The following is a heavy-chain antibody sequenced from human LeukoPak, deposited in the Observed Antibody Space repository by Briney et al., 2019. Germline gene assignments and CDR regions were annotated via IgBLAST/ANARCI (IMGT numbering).Heavy chain of an antibody. Sequence: GASVNVSCKASGYTFTGYYMHWVRQAPGQGLEWMGWINPNSGGTNYAQKFQGRVTMTRDTSISTAYMELSRLRSDDTAVYYCASGYCSGGSCYRSTIQHWGQGTLVTVSS. CDR2: INPNSGGT. CDR3: ASGYCSGGSCYRSTIQH. D-gene: IGHD2-15*01. V-gene: IGHV1-2*02. J-gene: IGHJ1*01. CDR1: GYTFTGYY.